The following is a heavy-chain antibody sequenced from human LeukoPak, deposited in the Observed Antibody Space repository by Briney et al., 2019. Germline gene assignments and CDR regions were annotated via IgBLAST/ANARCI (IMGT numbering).Heavy chain of an antibody. V-gene: IGHV4-59*08. CDR3: ARHIRTTAGVRWFDP. D-gene: IGHD6-13*01. Sequence: SETLSLTCTVSGGSISSYYWSWIRQPPGKGLEWIGYIDYSGSTNYNPSLKSRVTISVDTSKNQFSLKLNSVTAADTAVYYCARHIRTTAGVRWFDPWGQGTLVTVSS. CDR2: IDYSGST. CDR1: GGSISSYY. J-gene: IGHJ5*02.